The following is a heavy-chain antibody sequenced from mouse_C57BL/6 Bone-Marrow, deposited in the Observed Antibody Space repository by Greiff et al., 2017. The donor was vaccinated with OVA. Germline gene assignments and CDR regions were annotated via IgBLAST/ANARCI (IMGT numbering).Heavy chain of an antibody. V-gene: IGHV1-50*01. CDR3: ASRYYGNNYGYFDV. CDR1: GYTFTSYW. Sequence: QVQLQQPGAELVKPGASVKLSCKASGYTFTSYWLQWVKQRPGPGLEWIGELDPSDSYTNYNQQFKGKATLTVDTSSSTAYMQRSSLTSEDSAVYYCASRYYGNNYGYFDVWGTGTTVTVSS. D-gene: IGHD2-1*01. J-gene: IGHJ1*03. CDR2: LDPSDSYT.